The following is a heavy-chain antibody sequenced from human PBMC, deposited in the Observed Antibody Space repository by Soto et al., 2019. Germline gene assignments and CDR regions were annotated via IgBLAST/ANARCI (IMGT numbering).Heavy chain of an antibody. CDR2: INHSGST. J-gene: IGHJ5*02. D-gene: IGHD2-15*01. CDR3: ARGRAAGYCSGGSCYPTSRGNNWFDP. Sequence: PSETLSLTCTVSGGSINSGRYYWSWIRQPPGKGLEWIGEINHSGSTNYNPSLKSRVTISVDTSKNQFSLKLSSVTAADTAVYYCARGRAAGYCSGGSCYPTSRGNNWFDPWGQGTLVTVSS. CDR1: GGSINSGRYY. V-gene: IGHV4-34*01.